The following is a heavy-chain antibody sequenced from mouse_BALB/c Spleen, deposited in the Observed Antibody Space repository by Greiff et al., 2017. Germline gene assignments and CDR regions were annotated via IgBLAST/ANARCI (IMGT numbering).Heavy chain of an antibody. CDR2: INPGSGGT. Sequence: VKLMESGAELVRPGTSVKVSCKASGYAFTNYLIEWVKQRPGQGLEWIGVINPGSGGTNYNEKFKGKATLTADKSSSTAYMQLSSLTSDDSAVYFCARSDRYAYAMDYWGQGTSVTVSS. CDR3: ARSDRYAYAMDY. J-gene: IGHJ4*01. V-gene: IGHV1-54*01. D-gene: IGHD2-14*01. CDR1: GYAFTNYL.